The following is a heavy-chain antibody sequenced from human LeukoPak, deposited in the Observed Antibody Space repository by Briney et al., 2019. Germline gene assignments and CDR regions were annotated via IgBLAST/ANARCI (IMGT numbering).Heavy chain of an antibody. D-gene: IGHD3-10*01. Sequence: GGSLRLSCATSGFTFSSYWMTWVRQAPGTGLEWVANIKEDGSRQHYIDSVKGRFTISRDNAKSSLYLQMNSLRVEDSAVYYCARDGYASGSHDYWGQGTLVTVSS. CDR3: ARDGYASGSHDY. V-gene: IGHV3-7*04. CDR2: IKEDGSRQ. J-gene: IGHJ4*02. CDR1: GFTFSSYW.